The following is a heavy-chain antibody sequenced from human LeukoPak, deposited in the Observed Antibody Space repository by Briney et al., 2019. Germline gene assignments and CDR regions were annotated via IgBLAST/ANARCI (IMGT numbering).Heavy chain of an antibody. CDR2: IYYSGST. J-gene: IGHJ4*02. D-gene: IGHD3-10*01. CDR3: ARPVSGSYYIGY. Sequence: SETLSLTCTVSGGSISSSSYYWGWIRQPPGKGLEWIGSIYYSGSTYYNPSLKSRVTISVDTSKNQFSLKLSSVTAADTAAYYCARPVSGSYYIGYWGQGTLVTVSS. CDR1: GGSISSSSYY. V-gene: IGHV4-39*01.